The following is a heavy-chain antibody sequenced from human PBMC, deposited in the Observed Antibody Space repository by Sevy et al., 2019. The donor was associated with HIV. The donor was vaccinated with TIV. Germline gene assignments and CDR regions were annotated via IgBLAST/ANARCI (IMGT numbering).Heavy chain of an antibody. J-gene: IGHJ4*02. Sequence: SETLSLTCTVSGDSISSYYWSWMRQPPGKGLEWIGYIHYSGSTNYNPSLKSRITISVDTSKSQFSLNLNSVTAADTAVYFCARASGSITSTRYFGFWGQGTLVTVSS. V-gene: IGHV4-59*01. CDR3: ARASGSITSTRYFGF. CDR1: GDSISSYY. D-gene: IGHD6-25*01. CDR2: IHYSGST.